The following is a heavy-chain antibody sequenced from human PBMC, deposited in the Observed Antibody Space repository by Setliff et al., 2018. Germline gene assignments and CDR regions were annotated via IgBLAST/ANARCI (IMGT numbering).Heavy chain of an antibody. CDR3: ARGPSFWSGDYMDV. D-gene: IGHD3-3*01. V-gene: IGHV1-69*06. J-gene: IGHJ6*03. CDR1: GGTFSSYA. Sequence: GASVKVSCKASGGTFSSYAISWVRQAPGQGLEWMGRIIPIFGTANYAQKFQGRVTITADKSTSTAYMELSSLRSDDTAVYYCARGPSFWSGDYMDVWGKGTTVTVSS. CDR2: IIPIFGTA.